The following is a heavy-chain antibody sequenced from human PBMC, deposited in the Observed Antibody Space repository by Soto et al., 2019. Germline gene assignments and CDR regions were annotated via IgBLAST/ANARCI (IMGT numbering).Heavy chain of an antibody. CDR1: GFTFSSYA. D-gene: IGHD6-13*01. V-gene: IGHV3-23*01. CDR3: AKGDSSSFQYNWFDP. CDR2: ISGSGGST. J-gene: IGHJ5*02. Sequence: EVQLLESGGGLVQPGGSLRLSWAASGFTFSSYAMSWVRQAPGKGLEWVSAISGSGGSTYYADSVKGRFTISRDNSKNTLYLQMNSLRAEDTAVYYCAKGDSSSFQYNWFDPWGQGTLVTVSS.